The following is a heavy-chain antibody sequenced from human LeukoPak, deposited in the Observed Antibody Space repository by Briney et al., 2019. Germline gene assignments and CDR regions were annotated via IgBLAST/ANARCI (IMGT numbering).Heavy chain of an antibody. D-gene: IGHD5-24*01. Sequence: GGSLRLSCAASGFAFSSYWMHWVRQGPGKGVVWVSRINGDGSSTSYADSVKGRFTISRDNAKNTLYLQMNSLRAEDTAVYYCARARDGYNSSRAGDYWGQGTLVTVSS. V-gene: IGHV3-74*01. CDR2: INGDGSST. CDR1: GFAFSSYW. J-gene: IGHJ4*02. CDR3: ARARDGYNSSRAGDY.